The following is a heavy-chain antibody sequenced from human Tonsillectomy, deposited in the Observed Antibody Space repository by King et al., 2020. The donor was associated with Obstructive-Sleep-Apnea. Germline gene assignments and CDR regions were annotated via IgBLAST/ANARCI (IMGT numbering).Heavy chain of an antibody. D-gene: IGHD3-16*02. CDR3: AREDDDYVWGSYRLIDY. V-gene: IGHV3-21*01. CDR1: GFTFSSYS. Sequence: VQLVESGGGLVKPGGSLRLSCAASGFTFSSYSMNWVRQAPGKGLEWVSSISSRSSYIYYADSVKGRFTISRDNAKNSLYLQMHSLRAEDTAVYYCAREDDDYVWGSYRLIDYWGQGTLVTVSS. CDR2: ISSRSSYI. J-gene: IGHJ4*02.